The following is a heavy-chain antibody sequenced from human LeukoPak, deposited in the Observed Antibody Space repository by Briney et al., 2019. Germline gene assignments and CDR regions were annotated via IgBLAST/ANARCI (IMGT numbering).Heavy chain of an antibody. Sequence: SETLSLTCTVSGGSISSSSYYWGWIRQPPGKGLEWIGSIYYSGSTYYNPSLKSRVTISVDTSKNQFSLKLSSVTAADTAVYYCARAPAYYYDSSGYYHYYFDYWGQGTLVTVSS. V-gene: IGHV4-39*01. CDR2: IYYSGST. D-gene: IGHD3-22*01. CDR1: GGSISSSSYY. J-gene: IGHJ4*02. CDR3: ARAPAYYYDSSGYYHYYFDY.